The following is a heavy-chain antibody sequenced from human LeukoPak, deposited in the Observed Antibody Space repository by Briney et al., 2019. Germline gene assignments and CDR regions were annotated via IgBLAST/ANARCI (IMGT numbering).Heavy chain of an antibody. D-gene: IGHD5-12*01. CDR2: LHADGIER. CDR3: ARGGYSFDY. J-gene: IGHJ4*02. Sequence: GGSLRLFCAASGFTLSGYWMSWVRQAPGKGLEWVARLHADGIERYYVDPVRGRFTISRDNAKNSLHLQMYSLRLDDTAVYYCARGGYSFDYLGQGTLVTVSS. V-gene: IGHV3-7*01. CDR1: GFTLSGYW.